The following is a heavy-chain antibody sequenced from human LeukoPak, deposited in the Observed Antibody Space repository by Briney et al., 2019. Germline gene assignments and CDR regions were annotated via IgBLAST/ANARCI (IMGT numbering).Heavy chain of an antibody. V-gene: IGHV3-20*04. CDR1: GFTFSSYG. J-gene: IGHJ3*02. Sequence: PGRSLRLSCAASGFTFSSYGMSWVRQAPGKGLEWVSGINWNGGSTGYADSVKGRFTISRDNAKNSLYLQMNSLRAEDTALYYCARQTVVVPAATSYYDFWSGYYVGAFDIWGQGTMVTVSS. CDR2: INWNGGST. D-gene: IGHD3-3*01. CDR3: ARQTVVVPAATSYYDFWSGYYVGAFDI.